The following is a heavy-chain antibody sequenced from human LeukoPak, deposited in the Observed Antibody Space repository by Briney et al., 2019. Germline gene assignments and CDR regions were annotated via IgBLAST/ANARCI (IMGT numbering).Heavy chain of an antibody. V-gene: IGHV3-23*01. D-gene: IGHD2-2*01. Sequence: SGGSLRLSCAVSGFTVSSNYMSWVRQAPGKGLEWVSTTSAGGSGTYYADSVKGRFTISRDNSKNTFYLQMNSLRAEDTAAYYCAKGGYCSSSSCYYGWFEPWGQGTLVTVSS. CDR3: AKGGYCSSSSCYYGWFEP. CDR2: TSAGGSGT. CDR1: GFTVSSNY. J-gene: IGHJ5*02.